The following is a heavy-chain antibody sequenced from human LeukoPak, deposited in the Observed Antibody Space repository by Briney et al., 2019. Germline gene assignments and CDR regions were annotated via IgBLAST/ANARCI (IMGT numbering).Heavy chain of an antibody. CDR3: ADRGGGVYYFDY. V-gene: IGHV1-2*02. CDR2: INPNSGGT. J-gene: IGHJ4*02. Sequence: GASVKVSCKASGYGFTGYYIHWVRQAPGQGLEWMGWINPNSGGTNYAQKFQGRVTMTRDTSISTAYMELSRQRSDDTAVCYCADRGGGVYYFDYWGQGTLVTVSS. CDR1: GYGFTGYY. D-gene: IGHD3-16*01.